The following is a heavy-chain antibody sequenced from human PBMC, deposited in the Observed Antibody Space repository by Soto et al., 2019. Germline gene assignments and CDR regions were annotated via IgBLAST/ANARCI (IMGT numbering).Heavy chain of an antibody. J-gene: IGHJ4*02. V-gene: IGHV1-18*01. CDR2: ISAYNGNT. CDR1: GYTFSNYG. D-gene: IGHD5-12*01. Sequence: QVQLVQSGAEVKKPGASVKVSCKTSGYTFSNYGINWVRQAPGQGLEWMGWISAYNGNTHFAQKLQGRVSLTTDTSTTTADMELRSLTSDDTAVYYCARDLVPGYTCYSDYLGQGTLVTVSS. CDR3: ARDLVPGYTCYSDY.